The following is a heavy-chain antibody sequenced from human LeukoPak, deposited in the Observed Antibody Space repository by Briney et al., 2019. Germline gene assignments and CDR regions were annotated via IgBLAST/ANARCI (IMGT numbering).Heavy chain of an antibody. Sequence: PSETLSLTCAVSGDSINSGHSWNWIRQPPGKGLEWIGYFYHSGRTYYNPSLKSRVTISVDTSKNHFSVQLTSVTAADTAVYYCARVAQTYSYYYMDVWGTGITVTVSS. J-gene: IGHJ6*03. CDR3: ARVAQTYSYYYMDV. CDR2: FYHSGRT. CDR1: GDSINSGHS. V-gene: IGHV4-30-4*07.